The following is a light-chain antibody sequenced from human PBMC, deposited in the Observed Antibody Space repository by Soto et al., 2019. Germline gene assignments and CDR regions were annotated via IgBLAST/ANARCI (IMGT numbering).Light chain of an antibody. J-gene: IGKJ3*01. V-gene: IGKV3-20*01. Sequence: EIVLTQSPGTLSLSPGERATLSCRASQSVSSSFLAWYQQRPGQAPRLLIFGASYRATGIPDRFSGSGSRTDFTLTISRLEPEDFAVYYCQHYGDSPPEYTFGPGTNVDSK. CDR2: GAS. CDR3: QHYGDSPPEYT. CDR1: QSVSSSF.